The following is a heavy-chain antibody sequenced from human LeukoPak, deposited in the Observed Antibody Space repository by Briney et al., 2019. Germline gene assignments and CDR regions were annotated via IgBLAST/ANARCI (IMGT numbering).Heavy chain of an antibody. V-gene: IGHV4-59*01. D-gene: IGHD4-23*01. CDR2: IYYSGST. CDR3: ARVDGNYFDY. CDR1: GGSISSYY. Sequence: SETLSLACTGSGGSISSYYWSWIRQPPGKGLEWIGYIYYSGSTNYNPSLKSRVTISVDTSKNQFSLRLSSVTAADTAVYYCARVDGNYFDYWGQGTLVTVSS. J-gene: IGHJ4*02.